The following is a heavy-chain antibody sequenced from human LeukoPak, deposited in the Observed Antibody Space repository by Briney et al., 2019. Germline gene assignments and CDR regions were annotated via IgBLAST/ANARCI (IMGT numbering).Heavy chain of an antibody. Sequence: GGSLRLSCAGSGFNFSDNHMSWIRQAPGKGREWISYISSRGYTIYYADSVKGRFTISRDNAKNFLYLEMQSLRAEDTAVYYCASQEGVRYFDYWGQGSLVTVPS. CDR2: ISSRGYTI. D-gene: IGHD1-1*01. J-gene: IGHJ4*02. CDR3: ASQEGVRYFDY. V-gene: IGHV3-11*01. CDR1: GFNFSDNH.